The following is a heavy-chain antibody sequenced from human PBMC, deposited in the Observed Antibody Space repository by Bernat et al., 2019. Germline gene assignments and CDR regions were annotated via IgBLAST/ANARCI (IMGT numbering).Heavy chain of an antibody. CDR1: GGSISSSSYY. CDR2: IYYSGST. V-gene: IGHV4-39*01. Sequence: QLQLQESSPGLVKPSETLSLTCTVSGGSISSSSYYWGWIRQPPGKGLEWIGSIYYSGSTYYNPSLKSRVTISVDTSKNQFSLKLSSVTAADTAVYYCARHAGCSGGSCPLKFFLVAFGIWGQGKMVAVSS. CDR3: ARHAGCSGGSCPLKFFLVAFGI. J-gene: IGHJ3*02. D-gene: IGHD2-15*01.